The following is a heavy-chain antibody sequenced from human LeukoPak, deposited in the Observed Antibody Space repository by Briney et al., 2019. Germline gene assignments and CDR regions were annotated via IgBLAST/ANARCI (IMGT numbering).Heavy chain of an antibody. CDR1: GFTFSSYT. CDR3: ARDSVTAMGMGLFDY. CDR2: ISSSSSHI. D-gene: IGHD5-18*01. J-gene: IGHJ4*02. Sequence: GGSLRLSCAASGFTFSSYTMNWVRQAPGKGLEWVSSISSSSSHIYYADSVKGRFTISRDNAKNSLYLQMNSLRAEDTAVYYCARDSVTAMGMGLFDYWGQGTLVTVSS. V-gene: IGHV3-21*01.